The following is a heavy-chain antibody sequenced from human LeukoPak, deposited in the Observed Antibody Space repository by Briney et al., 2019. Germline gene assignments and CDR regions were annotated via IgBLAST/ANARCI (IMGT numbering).Heavy chain of an antibody. CDR3: AREKQAAPEAFDI. CDR1: GFTFSSYA. Sequence: GGSLRLSCAASGFTFSSYAMHWVRQAPGKGLEWVAVISYDGSNKYYADSVKGRFTISRDNAKNSLYLQMNSLRAEDTAVYYCAREKQAAPEAFDIWGQGTMVTVSS. D-gene: IGHD6-6*01. J-gene: IGHJ3*02. CDR2: ISYDGSNK. V-gene: IGHV3-30-3*01.